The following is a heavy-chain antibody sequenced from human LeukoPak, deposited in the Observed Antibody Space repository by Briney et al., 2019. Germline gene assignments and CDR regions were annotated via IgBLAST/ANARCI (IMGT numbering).Heavy chain of an antibody. CDR3: ARMNYVSTGWGAPFDY. D-gene: IGHD1-7*01. Sequence: GGSLRLSCAASGFPFSTYSMNWVRQAPGRGLEWRSYIRSSGTTTYYADSVKGRFTISRDNAKNLLFLQMNSLRAEDTAVYYCARMNYVSTGWGAPFDYWGQGTLVTVSS. CDR2: IRSSGTTT. V-gene: IGHV3-48*04. CDR1: GFPFSTYS. J-gene: IGHJ4*02.